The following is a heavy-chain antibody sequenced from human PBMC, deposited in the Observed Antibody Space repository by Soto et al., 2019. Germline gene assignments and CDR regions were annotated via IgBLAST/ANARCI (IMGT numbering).Heavy chain of an antibody. J-gene: IGHJ5*02. CDR2: ISTYNGNT. CDR3: ARGAAETTSIGKWFDP. V-gene: IGHV1-18*01. D-gene: IGHD6-13*01. Sequence: GASVKVSCKASGYTFTSYGISWVRQAPGQGLEWMGWISTYNGNTNYAQKFQGRVTMTTDRSTNTAYLELRSLRSDDTAVYYCARGAAETTSIGKWFDPWGQGTAVTVSS. CDR1: GYTFTSYG.